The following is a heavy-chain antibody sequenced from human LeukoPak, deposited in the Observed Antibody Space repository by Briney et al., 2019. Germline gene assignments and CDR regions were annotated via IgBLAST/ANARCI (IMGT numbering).Heavy chain of an antibody. D-gene: IGHD3-22*01. Sequence: SVKVSCKASGGTFSSYAISWVRQAPGQGLEWMGGIIPIFGTANYAQKFQGRVTITTDESTSTAYIELSSLRSEDTAVYYCARDGYYDSSGSLNPRDYWGQGTLVTVSS. J-gene: IGHJ4*02. CDR1: GGTFSSYA. CDR2: IIPIFGTA. CDR3: ARDGYYDSSGSLNPRDY. V-gene: IGHV1-69*05.